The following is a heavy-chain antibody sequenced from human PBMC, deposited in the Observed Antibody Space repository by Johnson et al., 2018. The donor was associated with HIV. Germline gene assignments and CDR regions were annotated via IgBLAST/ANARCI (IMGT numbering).Heavy chain of an antibody. Sequence: QVQLVESGGAVVQPGRSLRLSCAASGFTFSNYAMHWVRQAPGKGLEWVSVISYDARNKYYADSVQGRFTISRDNSKNTLYLQMDSLGAEDKARYYCAREGGAYCGGDCFSDAFDLWGQGTMVTVSS. V-gene: IGHV3-30-3*01. CDR3: AREGGAYCGGDCFSDAFDL. J-gene: IGHJ3*01. CDR1: GFTFSNYA. D-gene: IGHD2-21*02. CDR2: ISYDARNK.